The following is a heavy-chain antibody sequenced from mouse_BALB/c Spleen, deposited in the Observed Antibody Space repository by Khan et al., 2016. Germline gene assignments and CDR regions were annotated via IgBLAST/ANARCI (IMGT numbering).Heavy chain of an antibody. V-gene: IGHV2-6-7*01. CDR1: GFSLAGYG. CDR2: IWGDGNT. D-gene: IGHD2-3*01. J-gene: IGHJ4*01. Sequence: QVQLKESGPGLVAPSQSLSITCTVSGFSLAGYGVNWVRQPPGKGLEWLGMIWGDGNTDYNSDLKSRLSITKDNSKSQVFLKMNSLQTDDTARYYCTSNGYYPYAMDYWGQGTSVTVSS. CDR3: TSNGYYPYAMDY.